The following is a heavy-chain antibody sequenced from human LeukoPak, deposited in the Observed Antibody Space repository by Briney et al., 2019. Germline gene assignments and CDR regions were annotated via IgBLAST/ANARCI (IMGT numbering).Heavy chain of an antibody. CDR2: IDHNGNEK. D-gene: IGHD6-25*01. Sequence: GSLRLSCEASGFIFSDYWMTWVRQAPGKGLEWVANIDHNGNEKNYVDSVKGRFTISRDNAKYSLYLHMNNLRGEDTAVYHCVRDRFEVSAADTRFAPWGQGTLVTVSS. J-gene: IGHJ5*02. CDR1: GFIFSDYW. CDR3: VRDRFEVSAADTRFAP. V-gene: IGHV3-7*01.